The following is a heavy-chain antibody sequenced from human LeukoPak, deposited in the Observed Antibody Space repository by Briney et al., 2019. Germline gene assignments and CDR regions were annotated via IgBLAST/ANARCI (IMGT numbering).Heavy chain of an antibody. CDR3: ARVGPNTIFGVVIRSGSLDP. J-gene: IGHJ5*02. V-gene: IGHV1-69*13. CDR1: GYTFTSYA. CDR2: IIPIFGTA. D-gene: IGHD3-3*01. Sequence: ASVKVSCKASGYTFTSYAMNWVRQAPGQGLEWMGGIIPIFGTANYAQKFQGRVTITADESTSTAYMELSSLRSEDTAVYYCARVGPNTIFGVVIRSGSLDPWGQGTLVTVSS.